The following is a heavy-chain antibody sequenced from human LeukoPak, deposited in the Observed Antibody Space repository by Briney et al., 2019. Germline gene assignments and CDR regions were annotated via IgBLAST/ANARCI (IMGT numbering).Heavy chain of an antibody. CDR1: GYTFTGHY. J-gene: IGHJ2*01. CDR3: ARRLPNYYFDL. D-gene: IGHD1-7*01. V-gene: IGHV1-2*02. Sequence: GASVKVSCKASGYTFTGHYIHWVRQAPGQGLEWMGWIDPDSGGTNYAQEFQGRVTMTRDTSSSTAYMELSGLRSDDTAVHYCARRLPNYYFDLWGRGTLVTVSS. CDR2: IDPDSGGT.